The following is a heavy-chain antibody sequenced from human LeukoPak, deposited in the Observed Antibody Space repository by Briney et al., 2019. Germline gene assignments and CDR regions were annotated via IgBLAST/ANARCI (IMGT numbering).Heavy chain of an antibody. J-gene: IGHJ4*02. CDR2: ISAYNGYT. Sequence: ASVKFSCKASGYTFTNYGVSWVRQAPGQGLEWMGWISAYNGYTNYAQKFQFRVTMTTDTSTSTAYMELRSLTSDDTAVYYCARDPAAAGDYWGQGTLVTVSS. CDR3: ARDPAAAGDY. D-gene: IGHD6-13*01. V-gene: IGHV1-18*01. CDR1: GYTFTNYG.